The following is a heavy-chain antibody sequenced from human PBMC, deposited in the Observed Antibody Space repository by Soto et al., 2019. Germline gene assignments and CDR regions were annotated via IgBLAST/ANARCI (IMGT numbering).Heavy chain of an antibody. CDR1: GGTFSRYS. CDR2: IVPIFGTR. Sequence: QVQLVQSGAEVKKPGSSVKVSCKISGGTFSRYSISWVRQAPVQGLEWMGGIVPIFGTRNDAQKFQDRVTITTDESAATAHMELSNLRSEDTDVYYCARPYEGGYSSNHHYYYALDVWGQGTAVTVSS. CDR3: ARPYEGGYSSNHHYYYALDV. D-gene: IGHD3-22*01. V-gene: IGHV1-69*01. J-gene: IGHJ6*02.